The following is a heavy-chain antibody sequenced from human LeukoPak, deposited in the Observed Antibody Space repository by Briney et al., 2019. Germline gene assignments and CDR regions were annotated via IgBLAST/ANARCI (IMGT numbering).Heavy chain of an antibody. CDR2: IIPIFGTA. Sequence: ASVKVSCKASGGTFSSYAISWVRQAPGQGLEWMGGIIPIFGTANYAQKFQGRVTITTDESTSTAYMELSSLRSEDTAVYYCARSTSEMATGDFDYWGQGTLVTVSS. D-gene: IGHD5-24*01. J-gene: IGHJ4*02. V-gene: IGHV1-69*05. CDR3: ARSTSEMATGDFDY. CDR1: GGTFSSYA.